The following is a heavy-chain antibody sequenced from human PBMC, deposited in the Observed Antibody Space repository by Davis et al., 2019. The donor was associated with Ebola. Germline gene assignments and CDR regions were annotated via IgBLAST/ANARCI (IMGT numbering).Heavy chain of an antibody. CDR1: GGTFSTYA. CDR2: FIPMLGIP. Sequence: SVKVSCKASGGTFSTYAIDWVRQAPGQGLEWMGRFIPMLGIPNYAQRFQGRVTITADKSTSTAYMELSSLRSEDTAMYYCARDLGTAMATEWGQGTLVTVSS. D-gene: IGHD5-18*01. CDR3: ARDLGTAMATE. V-gene: IGHV1-69*04. J-gene: IGHJ4*02.